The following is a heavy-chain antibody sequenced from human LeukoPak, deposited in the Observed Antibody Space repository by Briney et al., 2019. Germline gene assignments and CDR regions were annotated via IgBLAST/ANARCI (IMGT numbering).Heavy chain of an antibody. CDR2: ISYDGSKK. D-gene: IGHD1-1*01. CDR3: AKDGVFWTTGTTGDY. CDR1: GFTFSNYG. V-gene: IGHV3-30*18. Sequence: GRSLSLSCAASGFTFSNYGMHWVRQAPGKGLEWVAVISYDGSKKYHADSVKGRFTISRDNSKNTLYLQLNSLRTEDTAVYYCAKDGVFWTTGTTGDYWGQGTLVTVSS. J-gene: IGHJ4*02.